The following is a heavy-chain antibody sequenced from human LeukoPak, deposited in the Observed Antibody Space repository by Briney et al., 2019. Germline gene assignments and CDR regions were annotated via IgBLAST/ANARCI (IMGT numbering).Heavy chain of an antibody. CDR2: ISGYNGST. J-gene: IGHJ6*02. V-gene: IGHV1-18*01. D-gene: IGHD3-10*01. CDR1: GYPFTNYG. CDR3: VRDRGEWIDQYYGMDV. Sequence: ASVKVSCKASGYPFTNYGTSWVRQAPGQGLEWMGWISGYNGSTNSAQKVQGRVTMTTDTSTSTAYMELRSLRSDDTAVYYCVRDRGEWIDQYYGMDVWGQGTTVTVSS.